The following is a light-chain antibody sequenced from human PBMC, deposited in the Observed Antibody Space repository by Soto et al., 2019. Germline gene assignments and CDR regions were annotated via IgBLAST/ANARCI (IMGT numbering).Light chain of an antibody. Sequence: DIQMTQSPSTLSASVGDRVTITCRASQSIGSWLAWYQQKPGKAPKLLIYAASSLQSGVPSRFSGSGSGTDFTLTISSLQSEDFAVYYCQQYGSSPYTFGLGTKVDIK. CDR3: QQYGSSPYT. CDR1: QSIGSW. V-gene: IGKV1-5*01. J-gene: IGKJ2*01. CDR2: AAS.